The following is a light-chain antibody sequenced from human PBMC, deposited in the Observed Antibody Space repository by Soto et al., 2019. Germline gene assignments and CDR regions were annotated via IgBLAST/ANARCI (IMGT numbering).Light chain of an antibody. CDR1: QIISNW. CDR2: KAS. Sequence: DIQMTQSPSTLSASVGDRVTITCRASQIISNWLAWYQQKPGKAPRLLIYKASILESGVPSRFSGSGSGTEFTLTISSLQPDDVATYYCQQYNIYSFGQGTKVDIK. J-gene: IGKJ1*01. CDR3: QQYNIYS. V-gene: IGKV1-5*03.